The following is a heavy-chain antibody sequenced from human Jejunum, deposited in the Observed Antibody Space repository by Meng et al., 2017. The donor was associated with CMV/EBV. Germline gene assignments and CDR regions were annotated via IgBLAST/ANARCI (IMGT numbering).Heavy chain of an antibody. D-gene: IGHD5-18*01. CDR1: GFTFSSVA. J-gene: IGHJ4*02. V-gene: IGHV3-23*01. CDR2: IDSSDRT. Sequence: ASGFTFSSVAMTWVRQAPGKGLEWVSTIDSSDRTYYADSVRGRFTISRDNSMNTLHLQMNSLRAEDTAVYYCAKSLVDTAMDLDEWSQETLVTVSS. CDR3: AKSLVDTAMDLDE.